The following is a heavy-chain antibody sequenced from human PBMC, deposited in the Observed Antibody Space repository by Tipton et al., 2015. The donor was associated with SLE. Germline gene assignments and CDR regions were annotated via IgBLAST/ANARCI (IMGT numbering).Heavy chain of an antibody. Sequence: TLSLTCTVSGGSISSGDYYWSWIRQPPGKGLEWIGYIYYSESTNYNPSLKSRVTISVDTSKNQFSLKLSSVTAADTAVYYCASGHSSSWSYWGQGTLVTVSS. CDR3: ASGHSSSWSY. CDR1: GGSISSGDYY. J-gene: IGHJ4*02. V-gene: IGHV4-61*08. D-gene: IGHD6-13*01. CDR2: IYYSEST.